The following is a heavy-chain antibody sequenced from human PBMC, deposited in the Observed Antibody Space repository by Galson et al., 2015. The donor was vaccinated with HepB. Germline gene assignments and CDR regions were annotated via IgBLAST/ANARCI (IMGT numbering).Heavy chain of an antibody. CDR1: GYNYTRYA. Sequence: SVKVPCKDSGYNYTRYAINCVRQAPGQGLEWMGWIRPTNGNTAQKLKGRVTMTSDSSTNTAYMELSNLRSDDASVYYCARGGMAAIEGPTFDYWGQGTLVTVSS. CDR2: IRPTNGNT. D-gene: IGHD5-24*01. J-gene: IGHJ4*02. CDR3: ARGGMAAIEGPTFDY. V-gene: IGHV1-18*01.